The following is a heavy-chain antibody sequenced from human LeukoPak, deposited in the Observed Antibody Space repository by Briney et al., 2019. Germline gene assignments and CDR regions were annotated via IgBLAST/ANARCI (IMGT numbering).Heavy chain of an antibody. V-gene: IGHV1-18*01. D-gene: IGHD3-9*01. CDR2: ISAYNGNT. CDR3: ARALDSYDILTGYYSLDY. CDR1: GYTFTSYG. Sequence: GASVKVSCKASGYTFTSYGISWVRQAPGQGLEWMGWISAYNGNTNYAQKLQGRVTMTTDTSTSTAYMELRSLRSDDTAVYYCARALDSYDILTGYYSLDYWGQGTLVTVSS. J-gene: IGHJ4*02.